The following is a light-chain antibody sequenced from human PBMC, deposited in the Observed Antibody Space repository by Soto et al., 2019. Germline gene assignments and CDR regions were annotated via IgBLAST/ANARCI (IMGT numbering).Light chain of an antibody. J-gene: IGKJ4*01. Sequence: ETVLTQSPGTLSLSPGERATLSCRASHSVSGNYLAWYQQKPGRAPRLLISGASSRAAGIPDRFSGSGSGTDFTLTISRREPEDFAVYYCQQYGGSRLVTFGGGTKVEIK. CDR3: QQYGGSRLVT. CDR1: HSVSGNY. V-gene: IGKV3-20*01. CDR2: GAS.